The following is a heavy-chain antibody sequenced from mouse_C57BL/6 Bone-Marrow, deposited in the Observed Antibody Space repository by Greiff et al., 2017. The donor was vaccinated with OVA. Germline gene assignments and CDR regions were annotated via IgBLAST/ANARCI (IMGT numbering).Heavy chain of an antibody. CDR2: IDPEDGET. Sequence: VQLQQSGAELVKPGASVKLSCTASAFNIKDYYMHWVKQRTEQGLEWIGRIDPEDGETKYAPKFQGKATITADTSSNTAYLQLSSLTSEDTAVYYCAREDLGGWLRRDPFAYWGQGTLVTVSA. J-gene: IGHJ3*01. V-gene: IGHV14-2*01. CDR3: AREDLGGWLRRDPFAY. D-gene: IGHD2-2*01. CDR1: AFNIKDYY.